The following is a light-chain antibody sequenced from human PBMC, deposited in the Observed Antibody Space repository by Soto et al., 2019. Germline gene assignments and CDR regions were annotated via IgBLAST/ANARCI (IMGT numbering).Light chain of an antibody. CDR1: SSDVGGYNS. CDR2: DVT. Sequence: QSALTQPASVSGSPGQSITISCTGTSSDVGGYNSVSWYQHHPGKAPKIMIYDVTNRPSGVSNRFSGSKSGNTASLTISGLQAEDEADYYCSSYTTSGSLVFGGGTQLTVL. J-gene: IGLJ2*01. CDR3: SSYTTSGSLV. V-gene: IGLV2-14*03.